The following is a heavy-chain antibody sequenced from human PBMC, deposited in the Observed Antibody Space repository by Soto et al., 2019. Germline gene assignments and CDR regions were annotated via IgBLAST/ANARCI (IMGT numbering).Heavy chain of an antibody. D-gene: IGHD6-19*01. CDR2: INSDGSST. CDR3: ARDGSGWDYYFDY. Sequence: GGSLRLSCAASGFTFTSYWMHWVRQAPGQGLVWVSRINSDGSSTTYADSVKGRFTISRDNAKHTLYLQMNSLRAEDTAVYYCARDGSGWDYYFDYWGQGTLVTVSS. CDR1: GFTFTSYW. J-gene: IGHJ4*02. V-gene: IGHV3-74*01.